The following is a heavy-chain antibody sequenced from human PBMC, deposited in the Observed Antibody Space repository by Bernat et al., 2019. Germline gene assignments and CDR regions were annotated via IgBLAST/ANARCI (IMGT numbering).Heavy chain of an antibody. CDR3: ASGTPNWGFDQ. J-gene: IGHJ4*02. V-gene: IGHV1-8*01. Sequence: QVQLVQSGAEVKKPGASVKVSCKASGDTFTSYDINWVRQATGQGPEWLGWMSPKSGNTGYAQKFQGRVTMTRNTSIRTAYMELRSLTSEDTAVYYCASGTPNWGFDQWGPGTLVTVSS. CDR1: GDTFTSYD. CDR2: MSPKSGNT. D-gene: IGHD7-27*01.